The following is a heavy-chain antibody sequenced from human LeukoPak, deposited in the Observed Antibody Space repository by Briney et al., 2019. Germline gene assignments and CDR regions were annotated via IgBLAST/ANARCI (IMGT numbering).Heavy chain of an antibody. Sequence: ASVKVSCKASGYTFTSYGISWVRQAPGQGLEWMGWISAYNGNTNYAQKFQGRVTITADESTSTAYMELSSLRSEDTAVYYCARPSGGGSYYGPFDYWGQGTLVTVSS. D-gene: IGHD1-26*01. CDR2: ISAYNGNT. V-gene: IGHV1-18*01. CDR3: ARPSGGGSYYGPFDY. CDR1: GYTFTSYG. J-gene: IGHJ4*02.